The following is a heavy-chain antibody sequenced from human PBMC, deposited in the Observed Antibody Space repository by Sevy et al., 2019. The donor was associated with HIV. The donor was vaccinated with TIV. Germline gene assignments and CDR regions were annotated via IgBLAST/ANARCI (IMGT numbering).Heavy chain of an antibody. D-gene: IGHD2-15*01. CDR3: AGDFCSGGSCYSAFVY. CDR1: GYTFNDYI. V-gene: IGHV1-3*04. Sequence: ASVKVSCKDSGYTFNDYIIYWVRQAPGQSLEWMGWVNTASGDRKYSQMFQGRVIITTDTSGRTVYMDLNNLRSEVTAFYFCAGDFCSGGSCYSAFVYWGQGTLVTVSS. J-gene: IGHJ4*02. CDR2: VNTASGDR.